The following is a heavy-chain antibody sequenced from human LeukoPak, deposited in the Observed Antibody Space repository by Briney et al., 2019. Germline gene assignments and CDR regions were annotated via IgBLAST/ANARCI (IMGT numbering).Heavy chain of an antibody. J-gene: IGHJ4*02. V-gene: IGHV2-5*01. CDR1: GFSLSTDAVG. Sequence: SGPPLVEPTPALTLTCTFSGFSLSTDAVGVGWIRQPPVRALEWLAHHYWNDNKFYSPSLQSRLTITKDTSKNQVAFTMTNVDPVDTATYYCAYQVYSSGWHPFAYWGQGILVTVAS. D-gene: IGHD6-25*01. CDR2: HYWNDNK. CDR3: AYQVYSSGWHPFAY.